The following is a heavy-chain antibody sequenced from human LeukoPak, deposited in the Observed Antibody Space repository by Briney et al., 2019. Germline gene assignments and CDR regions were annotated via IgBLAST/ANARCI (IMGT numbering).Heavy chain of an antibody. CDR2: ISYDGSNK. D-gene: IGHD6-19*01. V-gene: IGHV3-30-3*01. Sequence: GGPLRLSCAASGFSFSSYSMHWVRQAPGKGLDWVAVISYDGSNKYYADSVKGRFTISRDYSRNTLYLQMNSLRPEDTALYSCARAYSSGWSSAFDIWGQGTMVTVSS. J-gene: IGHJ3*02. CDR1: GFSFSSYS. CDR3: ARAYSSGWSSAFDI.